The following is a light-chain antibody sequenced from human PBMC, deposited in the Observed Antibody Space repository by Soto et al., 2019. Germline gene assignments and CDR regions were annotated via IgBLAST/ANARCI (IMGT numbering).Light chain of an antibody. V-gene: IGKV1-39*01. Sequence: DILMTQSPSTLSASVGDRVTITCRASQSISSWLAWYQQKPWKAPKLLIYATSSLQSGVPSRFSGSGSGTDFTLTISSLQPEDFATYYCQQSYSTPTGTFGQGTKVDIK. CDR1: QSISSW. CDR3: QQSYSTPTGT. CDR2: ATS. J-gene: IGKJ1*01.